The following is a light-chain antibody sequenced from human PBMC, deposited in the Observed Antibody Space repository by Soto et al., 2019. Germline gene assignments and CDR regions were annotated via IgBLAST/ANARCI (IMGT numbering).Light chain of an antibody. CDR1: SSDVGGYNY. CDR3: SSYAGNNNLV. CDR2: EVS. Sequence: QSALTQHPSASGSPGQSVTISCTGTSSDVGGYNYVSWYQQHPGKAPKVLIYEVSERPSGVPDRFSGSKSGNTASLTVSRLQAEDEADYYCSSYAGNNNLVFGGGTKLTVL. V-gene: IGLV2-8*01. J-gene: IGLJ3*02.